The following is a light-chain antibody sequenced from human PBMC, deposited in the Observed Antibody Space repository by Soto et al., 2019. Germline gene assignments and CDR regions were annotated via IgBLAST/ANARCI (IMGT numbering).Light chain of an antibody. CDR2: EVS. Sequence: QSVLTQPASVSGSPGQSITISCTGTSSDVGSYNLVSWYQQHPGKAPKLMIYEVSKRPSGVSNRFSGSKSGNTASLTISGLQAEDEADYYCCSYAGLEGYVFVTGTKVTVL. CDR3: CSYAGLEGYV. J-gene: IGLJ1*01. V-gene: IGLV2-23*02. CDR1: SSDVGSYNL.